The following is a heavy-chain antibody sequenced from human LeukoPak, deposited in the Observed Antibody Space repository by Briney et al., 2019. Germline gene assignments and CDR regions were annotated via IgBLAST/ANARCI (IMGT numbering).Heavy chain of an antibody. J-gene: IGHJ4*02. D-gene: IGHD5-24*01. CDR2: IIPIFGTA. CDR3: AREVEMATILGYYFDY. Sequence: GASVKVSCKASGGTFSSYAISWVRQAPGQGLEWMGRIIPIFGTANYAQKFQGRVTITTDESTSTAYMELSSLRSEDTAVYYCAREVEMATILGYYFDYWGQGTLVTASS. CDR1: GGTFSSYA. V-gene: IGHV1-69*05.